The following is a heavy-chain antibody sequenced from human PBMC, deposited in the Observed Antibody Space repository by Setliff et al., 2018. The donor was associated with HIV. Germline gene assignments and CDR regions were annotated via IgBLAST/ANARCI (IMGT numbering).Heavy chain of an antibody. CDR1: GFTFSSYS. CDR2: ISMSSHTSV. Sequence: PGGSLRLSCAASGFTFSSYSMNWVRQAPGKGLEWVSYISMSSHTSVIYSDSVKGRFTISRDNARNSFYLQMNSLRVDDTAVYFCARDKWASGFDFWGHGTLVTVSS. J-gene: IGHJ4*01. CDR3: ARDKWASGFDF. D-gene: IGHD1-26*01. V-gene: IGHV3-48*01.